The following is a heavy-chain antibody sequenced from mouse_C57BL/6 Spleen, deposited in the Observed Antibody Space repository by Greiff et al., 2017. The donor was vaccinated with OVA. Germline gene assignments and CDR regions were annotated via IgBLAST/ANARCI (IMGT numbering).Heavy chain of an antibody. CDR2: ISSGSSTI. CDR3: ARDYGSSPFAY. CDR1: GFTFSDYG. Sequence: DVHPVSPGGVVLKPVGSLKLSCAASGFTFSDYGMHWVRQAPEKGLEWVAYISSGSSTIYYADTVKGRFTISRDNAKNTLFLQMTSLRSEDTAMYYCARDYGSSPFAYWGQGTLVTVSA. V-gene: IGHV5-17*01. J-gene: IGHJ3*01. D-gene: IGHD1-1*01.